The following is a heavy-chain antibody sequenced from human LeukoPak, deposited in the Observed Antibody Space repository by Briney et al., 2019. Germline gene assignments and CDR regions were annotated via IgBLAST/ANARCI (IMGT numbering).Heavy chain of an antibody. V-gene: IGHV1-69*05. CDR1: GGTFSSYA. Sequence: SVKVSCKASGGTFSSYAISWVRQAPGQGLEWMGGIIPIFGTANYAQKFQGRVTITTDESTSTAYMELSSMRSEDTAVYYCAKAQDGYNLGAFDIWGQGTMVTVSS. D-gene: IGHD5-24*01. CDR2: IIPIFGTA. CDR3: AKAQDGYNLGAFDI. J-gene: IGHJ3*02.